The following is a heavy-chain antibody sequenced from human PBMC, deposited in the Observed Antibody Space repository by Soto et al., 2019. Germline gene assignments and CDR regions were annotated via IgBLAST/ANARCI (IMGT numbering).Heavy chain of an antibody. CDR1: GFTFSSYW. CDR2: IKQDGSEK. D-gene: IGHD6-19*01. Sequence: LRLSCAASGFTFSSYWMSWVRQAPGKGLEWVANIKQDGSEKYYVDSVKGRFTISRDNAKNSLYLQMNSLRAEDTAVYYCARNLTGSSGFDWFDPWGQGTLVTVSS. J-gene: IGHJ5*02. CDR3: ARNLTGSSGFDWFDP. V-gene: IGHV3-7*01.